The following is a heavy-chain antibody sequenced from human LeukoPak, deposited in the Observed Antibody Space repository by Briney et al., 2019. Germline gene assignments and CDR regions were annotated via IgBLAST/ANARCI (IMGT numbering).Heavy chain of an antibody. Sequence: GGSLRLSCAASGFTFSRCAMSWVRQAPGKGLEWVSAISGSGGSTYYADSVKGRFTISRDNSKNTLYLEMNSLRAEDTAVYYCAKHLGIAVADYFDSWGQGTLVTVSS. D-gene: IGHD6-19*01. CDR1: GFTFSRCA. J-gene: IGHJ4*02. CDR3: AKHLGIAVADYFDS. V-gene: IGHV3-23*01. CDR2: ISGSGGST.